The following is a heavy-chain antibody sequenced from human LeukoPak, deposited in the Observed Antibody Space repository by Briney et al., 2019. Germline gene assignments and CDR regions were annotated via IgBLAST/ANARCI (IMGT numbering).Heavy chain of an antibody. Sequence: GGSLRLSCAASGFTFSSYAMSWVRQAPGRGLEWVSAISGSGGSTYYADSVKGRFTISRDNSKNTLYLQMNSLRAEDTAVYYCAKDHRAGIPYYYFDYWGQGTLVTVSS. CDR3: AKDHRAGIPYYYFDY. J-gene: IGHJ4*02. D-gene: IGHD2-2*02. V-gene: IGHV3-23*01. CDR1: GFTFSSYA. CDR2: ISGSGGST.